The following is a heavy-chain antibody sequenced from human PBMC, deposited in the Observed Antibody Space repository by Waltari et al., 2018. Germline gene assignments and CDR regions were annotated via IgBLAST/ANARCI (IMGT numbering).Heavy chain of an antibody. Sequence: QVQLQESGPGLVKPSETLSLTCTVSGGSISSYYWSWTRPPPGKGLGWIGYIYHCGSTNYNPSLKSRVTISVDTSKNQFSLKLSSVTAADTAVYYCARGQYDILTGYPYYYYGMDVWGQGTTVTVSS. CDR3: ARGQYDILTGYPYYYYGMDV. CDR1: GGSISSYY. D-gene: IGHD3-9*01. J-gene: IGHJ6*02. CDR2: IYHCGST. V-gene: IGHV4-59*01.